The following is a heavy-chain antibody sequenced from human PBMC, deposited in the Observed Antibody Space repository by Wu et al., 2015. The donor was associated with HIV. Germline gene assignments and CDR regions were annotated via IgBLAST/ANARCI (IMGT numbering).Heavy chain of an antibody. J-gene: IGHJ5*02. CDR1: GYTFTTYY. CDR3: ARGGVEAAAGTSPSGWFDP. D-gene: IGHD6-13*01. V-gene: IGHV1-46*01. CDR2: INFSGGTT. Sequence: QVQLVQSGAEVKKPGASVKVSCKASGYTFTTYYMHWVRQAPGQGLEWMGIINFSGGTTIYAQKFQGRVTMTRNTSTSTVYMELSRLRSEDTAVYYCARGGVEAAAGTSPSGWFDPWGQGTLVTVSS.